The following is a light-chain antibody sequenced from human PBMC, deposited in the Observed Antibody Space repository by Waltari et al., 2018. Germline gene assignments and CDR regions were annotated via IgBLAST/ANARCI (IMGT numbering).Light chain of an antibody. Sequence: QSVLPQPTSASGTPGQRVTPSCAGSSSNIGRNTVTWFQQLPGTPPKLLISGNNQRPSGVHDRFSASKSGTSASRAISGLQSEDEAEYYCAAWDDSLNGWVFGGGTKLTVL. CDR1: SSNIGRNT. CDR3: AAWDDSLNGWV. V-gene: IGLV1-44*01. CDR2: GNN. J-gene: IGLJ3*02.